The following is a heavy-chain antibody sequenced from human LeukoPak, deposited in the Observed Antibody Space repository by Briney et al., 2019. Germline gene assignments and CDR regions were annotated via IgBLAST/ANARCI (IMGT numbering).Heavy chain of an antibody. Sequence: GSLRPSCAASGFTFSSYWMSWIRQPAGKGLEWIGRIYTSGSTNYNPSLKSRVTISVDTSKNQFSLKLSSVTAADTAVYYCARDVVAAAGKPYYMDVWGKGTTVTVSS. D-gene: IGHD6-13*01. V-gene: IGHV4-4*07. CDR3: ARDVVAAAGKPYYMDV. CDR2: IYTSGST. J-gene: IGHJ6*03. CDR1: GFTFSSYW.